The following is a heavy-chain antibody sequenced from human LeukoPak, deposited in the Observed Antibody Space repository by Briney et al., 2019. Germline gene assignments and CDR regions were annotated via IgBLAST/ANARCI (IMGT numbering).Heavy chain of an antibody. CDR3: AIQHPTVGATGNY. V-gene: IGHV1-18*01. CDR1: GYTFTSYG. CDR2: ISAYNGNT. Sequence: ASVKVSCKASGYTFTSYGISWVRQAPGQGLEWMGWISAYNGNTNYAQKFQGRVTMTRDTSISTAYMELSRLRSDDTAVYYCAIQHPTVGATGNYWGQGTLVTVSS. J-gene: IGHJ4*02. D-gene: IGHD1-26*01.